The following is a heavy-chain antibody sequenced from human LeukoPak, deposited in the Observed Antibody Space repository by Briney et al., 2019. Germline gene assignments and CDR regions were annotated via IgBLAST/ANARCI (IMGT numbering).Heavy chain of an antibody. D-gene: IGHD5-18*01. J-gene: IGHJ4*02. CDR2: IISIFGTA. CDR3: ARDKTILPVDTATGDY. V-gene: IGHV1-69*13. CDR1: GGTFSSYA. Sequence: SVKVSCKASGGTFSSYAISWVRQAPGQGLEWMGGIISIFGTANYAQKFQGRVTITADESTSTAYMELRSLRSDDTAVYYCARDKTILPVDTATGDYWGQGTLVTVSS.